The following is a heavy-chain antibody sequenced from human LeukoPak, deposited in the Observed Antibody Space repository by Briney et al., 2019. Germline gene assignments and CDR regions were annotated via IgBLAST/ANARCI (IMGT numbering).Heavy chain of an antibody. V-gene: IGHV5-51*01. CDR2: IYPGDSDT. Sequence: GESLKISCQASGYIFSNYWIGWVRQMPGKGLEWMGIIYPGDSDTRYSPSFQGQVTISADKSISTAYLQWSSLKASDTAMYYCARYCGGDCRHFDYWGQGTLVTVSS. CDR3: ARYCGGDCRHFDY. J-gene: IGHJ4*02. D-gene: IGHD2-21*02. CDR1: GYIFSNYW.